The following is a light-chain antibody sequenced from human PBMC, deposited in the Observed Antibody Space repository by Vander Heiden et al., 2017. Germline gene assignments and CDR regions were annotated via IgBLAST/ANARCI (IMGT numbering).Light chain of an antibody. CDR3: QQRSKWALT. CDR2: DAS. J-gene: IGKJ4*01. CDR1: QSVSSY. V-gene: IGKV3-11*01. Sequence: EIVLTQSPATLSLSPGKRATLSCRASQSVSSYLAWYQQKPGQAPRLLIYDASNRATGIPARFSGSGSGTDFTLTISSLEPEDFAVYYCQQRSKWALTFGGGTKVEIK.